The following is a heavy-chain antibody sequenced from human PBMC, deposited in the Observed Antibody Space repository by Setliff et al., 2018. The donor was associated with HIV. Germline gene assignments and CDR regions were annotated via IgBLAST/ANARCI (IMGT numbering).Heavy chain of an antibody. D-gene: IGHD5-12*01. Sequence: SCTVSGGSISSYYWSWIRQPPGKGLEWIGYIYYTGTTNYNPSLKSRVTISIDTTKNQFSLKLNSVTAADTAVYYCAREWLQHTGDDAFDIWGQGTMVTVSS. V-gene: IGHV4-59*01. CDR2: IYYTGTT. J-gene: IGHJ3*02. CDR1: GGSISSYY. CDR3: AREWLQHTGDDAFDI.